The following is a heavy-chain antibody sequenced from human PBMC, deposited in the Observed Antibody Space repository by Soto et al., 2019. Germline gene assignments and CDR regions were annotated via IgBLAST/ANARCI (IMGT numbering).Heavy chain of an antibody. CDR2: IRSKAYGGTT. CDR1: GFTFGDYA. Sequence: PGGSLRLSCTASGFTFGDYAMSWFRQAPGKGLEWVGFIRSKAYGGTTEYAASVKGRFTISRDDSKSIAYLQMNSLKTEDTAVYYCTRPRYYDSSGPFDYWGQGTLVTVSS. D-gene: IGHD3-22*01. V-gene: IGHV3-49*03. CDR3: TRPRYYDSSGPFDY. J-gene: IGHJ4*02.